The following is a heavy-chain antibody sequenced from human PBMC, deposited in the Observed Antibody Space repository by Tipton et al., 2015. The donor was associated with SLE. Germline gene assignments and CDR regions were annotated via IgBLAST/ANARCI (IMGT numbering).Heavy chain of an antibody. D-gene: IGHD6-19*01. CDR2: SYTRGGT. Sequence: LRLSCAVSDSCICSGSYWGWIRQPAGKGLGWIGRSYTRGGTNYNPSLKSRVTISVDTSKNQFSLKLSSVAAADTAIYYCAKNKAVPENWGQGTLVTVSS. V-gene: IGHV4-61*02. CDR3: AKNKAVPEN. J-gene: IGHJ4*02. CDR1: DSCICSGSY.